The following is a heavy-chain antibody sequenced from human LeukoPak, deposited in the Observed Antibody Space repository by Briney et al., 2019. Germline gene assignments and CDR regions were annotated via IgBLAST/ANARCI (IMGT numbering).Heavy chain of an antibody. CDR2: INPNSGGT. Sequence: ASVKVSCKASGYTFTGYYMHWVRQAPGQGLEWMGWINPNSGGTNYAQKFQGRVTMTRDTSISTAYMELSSVTAADTAVYYCARDYYGSGSAAYYYYYMDVWGKGTTVTISS. CDR3: ARDYYGSGSAAYYYYYMDV. J-gene: IGHJ6*03. CDR1: GYTFTGYY. D-gene: IGHD3-10*01. V-gene: IGHV1-2*02.